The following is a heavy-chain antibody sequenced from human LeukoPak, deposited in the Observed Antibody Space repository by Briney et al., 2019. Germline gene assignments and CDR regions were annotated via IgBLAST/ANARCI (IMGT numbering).Heavy chain of an antibody. CDR2: ISAYNGNT. Sequence: ASVKVSCKASGYTFTSYGISWVRQAPGQGLEWTGWISAYNGNTNYAQKLQGRVTMTTDTSMSTAYMELRSLRSDDTAVYYCARDTKTPGPYYYYGMDVWGQGTTVTASS. D-gene: IGHD3-3*01. CDR1: GYTFTSYG. CDR3: ARDTKTPGPYYYYGMDV. J-gene: IGHJ6*02. V-gene: IGHV1-18*01.